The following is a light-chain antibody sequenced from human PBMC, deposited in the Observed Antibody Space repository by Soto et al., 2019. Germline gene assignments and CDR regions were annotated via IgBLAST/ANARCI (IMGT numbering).Light chain of an antibody. CDR3: QQHGQWPIT. V-gene: IGKV3-20*01. CDR1: QSVSRSY. J-gene: IGKJ5*01. Sequence: EIVLTQSPGTLSLSPGERATLCGMASQSVSRSYLAWYQQKPGQAPRLLIYGASTRATGIPARFSGSGSGREFTLTISSLQSEDFATYYCQQHGQWPITFGQGTRLEIK. CDR2: GAS.